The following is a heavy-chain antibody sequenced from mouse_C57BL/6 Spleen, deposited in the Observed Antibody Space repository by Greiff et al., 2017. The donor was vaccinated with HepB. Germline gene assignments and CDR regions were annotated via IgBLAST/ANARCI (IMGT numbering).Heavy chain of an antibody. Sequence: VQLKESGPELVKPGDSVKISCKASGYSFTGYFMNWVMQSHGKSLEWIGRINPYNGDTFYNQKFKGKATLTVDKSSSTAHMELRSLTSEDSAVYYCARGNYYGSSWAWFAYWGQGTLVTVSA. D-gene: IGHD1-1*01. J-gene: IGHJ3*01. CDR3: ARGNYYGSSWAWFAY. CDR1: GYSFTGYF. CDR2: INPYNGDT. V-gene: IGHV1-20*01.